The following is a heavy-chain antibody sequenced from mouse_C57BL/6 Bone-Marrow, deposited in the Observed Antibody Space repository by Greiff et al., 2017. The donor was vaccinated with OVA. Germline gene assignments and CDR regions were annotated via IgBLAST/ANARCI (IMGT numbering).Heavy chain of an antibody. CDR3: AKGYVWFAY. D-gene: IGHD2-2*01. Sequence: VKLMESGAELVRPGTSVKVSCKASGYAFTNYLIEWVKQRPGQGLEWIGVINPGSGGTNYNEKFRGKATLTADKSSSTAYMQLSSLTSEDSAVYFCAKGYVWFAYWGQGTLVTVSA. V-gene: IGHV1-54*01. J-gene: IGHJ3*01. CDR2: INPGSGGT. CDR1: GYAFTNYL.